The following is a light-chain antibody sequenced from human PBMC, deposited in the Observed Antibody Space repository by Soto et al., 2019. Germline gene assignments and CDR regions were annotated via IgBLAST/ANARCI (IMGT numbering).Light chain of an antibody. J-gene: IGKJ2*01. V-gene: IGKV1-39*01. Sequence: DIQMTQSPASLSASVGDRVTITCRASQRISNNLNWYQQKPGKAPKLLIYGSTNLQSGVPSRFSGRGSGTEFTLTISGLQPEDIATYYCQQSFSIPYTFGQGTKQGIK. CDR2: GST. CDR3: QQSFSIPYT. CDR1: QRISNN.